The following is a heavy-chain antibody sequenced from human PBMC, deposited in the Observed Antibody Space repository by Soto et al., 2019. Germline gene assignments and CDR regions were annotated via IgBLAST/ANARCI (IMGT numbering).Heavy chain of an antibody. CDR2: INSDGSSI. CDR1: GFTFSSYW. V-gene: IGHV3-74*01. J-gene: IGHJ5*02. Sequence: GGSLRLSCAASGFTFSSYWMHWVRQAPGKGLVWVSRINSDGSSISYADSVKGRFTISVDTSKNQFSLKLSSVTAADTAVYYCARGYYGSGSYHWGQGTLVTVSS. CDR3: ARGYYGSGSYH. D-gene: IGHD3-10*01.